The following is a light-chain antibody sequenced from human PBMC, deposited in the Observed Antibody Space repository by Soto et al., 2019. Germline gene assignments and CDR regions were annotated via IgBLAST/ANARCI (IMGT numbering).Light chain of an antibody. CDR3: QQRSSWPFT. Sequence: EIVLTQSPATLSLSPGERATISCRASQSISSYLAWYQQKPGQAPRLLIYDASNMATGIPARFSGSGSGTDFTLTISSLEPEDFAIYYCQQRSSWPFTFGEGTKLEIK. V-gene: IGKV3-11*01. CDR1: QSISSY. J-gene: IGKJ4*01. CDR2: DAS.